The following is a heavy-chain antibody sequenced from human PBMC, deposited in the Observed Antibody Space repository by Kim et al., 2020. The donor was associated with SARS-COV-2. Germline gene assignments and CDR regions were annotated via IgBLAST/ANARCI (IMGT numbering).Heavy chain of an antibody. D-gene: IGHD6-19*01. J-gene: IGHJ4*02. V-gene: IGHV3-43*02. CDR3: AKARDGGGYGNFDS. CDR1: VFTFHNYA. CDR2: VSRDGSGT. Sequence: GGSLRLSCVASVFTFHNYAMHWVRQAPAKGLEWVSLVSRDGSGTDYADSVRGRFTISRDNDNNSVILQMNNLRSEDTALYFCAKARDGGGYGNFDSWGQGTLVTVFS.